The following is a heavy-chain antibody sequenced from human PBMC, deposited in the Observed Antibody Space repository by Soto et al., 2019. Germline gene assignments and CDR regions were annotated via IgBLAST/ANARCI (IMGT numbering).Heavy chain of an antibody. CDR2: INPNSGGT. D-gene: IGHD3-10*01. V-gene: IGHV1-2*02. J-gene: IGHJ4*02. CDR1: GYTFTGYY. CDR3: ARTNHRGSGSYPVDY. Sequence: GASVKVSCKVSGYTFTGYYMHWVRQAPGQGLEWMGWINPNSGGTNYAQKFQGKVTMTRDTSISTAYMELSRLRSDDTAVYYCARTNHRGSGSYPVDYWGQGTLVTVSS.